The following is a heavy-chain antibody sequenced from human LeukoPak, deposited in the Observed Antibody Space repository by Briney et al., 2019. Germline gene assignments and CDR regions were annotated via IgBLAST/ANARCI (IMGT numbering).Heavy chain of an antibody. D-gene: IGHD5-18*01. CDR2: INHSGST. J-gene: IGHJ4*02. CDR3: ARGRAWIQLWLITYYSDY. Sequence: PSETLSLTCAVYGGSFSGYYWSWIRQPPGKGLEWIGEINHSGSTNYNPSLKSRVTISVDTSKNQFSLKLSSVTAADTAVYYCARGRAWIQLWLITYYSDYWGQGTLVTVSS. V-gene: IGHV4-34*01. CDR1: GGSFSGYY.